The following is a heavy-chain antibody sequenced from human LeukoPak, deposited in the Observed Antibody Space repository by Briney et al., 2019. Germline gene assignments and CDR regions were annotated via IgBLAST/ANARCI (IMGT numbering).Heavy chain of an antibody. Sequence: GGSLGLSCAFWVFTLRECCMRCTTQAPGRGLEWVSYISGTSTYTNYADSVRGRFTISRDNAKKSLYLQMNRLRPEDTAIYYCARDIELPTYRTRNSYWGQGTLVTVSS. J-gene: IGHJ4*02. CDR1: VFTLRECC. CDR3: ARDIELPTYRTRNSY. D-gene: IGHD5-24*01. CDR2: ISGTSTYT. V-gene: IGHV3-11*05.